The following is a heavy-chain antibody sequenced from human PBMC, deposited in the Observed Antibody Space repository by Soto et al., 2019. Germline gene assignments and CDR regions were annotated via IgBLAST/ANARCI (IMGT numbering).Heavy chain of an antibody. CDR2: INAGNGNT. CDR1: GYTFTSYA. J-gene: IGHJ6*03. CDR3: ARDMSHVGQLAHGGYYYMDV. Sequence: GASVKVSCKASGYTFTSYAMHWVRQAPGQRLEWMGWINAGNGNTKYSQKFQGRVTITRDTSASTAYMELSSLRSEDTAVYYCARDMSHVGQLAHGGYYYMDVWGKGTTFTVSS. V-gene: IGHV1-3*01. D-gene: IGHD6-6*01.